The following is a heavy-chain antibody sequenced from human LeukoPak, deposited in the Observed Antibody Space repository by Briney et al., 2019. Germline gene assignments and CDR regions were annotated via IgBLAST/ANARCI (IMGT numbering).Heavy chain of an antibody. J-gene: IGHJ4*02. CDR2: INPNSGGT. V-gene: IGHV1-2*02. D-gene: IGHD6-13*01. CDR3: ARDSSSWYSPYFDY. Sequence: ASVKVSCKAFGYTFTGYYMHWVRQAPGQGLEWMGWINPNSGGTNYAQKFQGRVTMTRDTSISTAYMELSRLRSDDTAVYYCARDSSSWYSPYFDYWGQGTLVTVSS. CDR1: GYTFTGYY.